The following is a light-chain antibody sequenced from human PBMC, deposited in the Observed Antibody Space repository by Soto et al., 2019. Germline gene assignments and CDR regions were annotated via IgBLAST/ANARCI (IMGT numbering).Light chain of an antibody. CDR2: AAS. CDR3: QQGSNFPFT. CDR1: QDISSW. Sequence: DIQMTQSPASVSASVGDRVTITCRASQDISSWLAWYQQKPGIAPKLVISAASTLESGVPSRFSGSGSGTDFTLTISSLQPEDFATYYCQQGSNFPFTFGGGTKAQSK. V-gene: IGKV1-12*01. J-gene: IGKJ4*01.